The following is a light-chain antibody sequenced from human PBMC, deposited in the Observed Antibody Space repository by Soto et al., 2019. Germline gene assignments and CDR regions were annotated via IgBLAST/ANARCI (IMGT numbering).Light chain of an antibody. CDR2: DAS. Sequence: ALQLTQSPSSLSASVGDRVTITCRASQGISSALAWYQQKPGRAPKLLIYDASSLESGVPSRFSGSGSGTDFTLTISSLQPEDFATYYCQQFNSYPPFTFGPGTKVHIK. J-gene: IGKJ3*01. CDR1: QGISSA. CDR3: QQFNSYPPFT. V-gene: IGKV1-13*02.